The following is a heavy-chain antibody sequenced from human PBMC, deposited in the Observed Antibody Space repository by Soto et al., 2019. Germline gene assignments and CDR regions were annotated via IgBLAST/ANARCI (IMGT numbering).Heavy chain of an antibody. J-gene: IGHJ4*02. CDR2: IYYSGST. CDR1: GGSISSYY. Sequence: SETLSLTCTVSGGSISSYYWSWIRQPPGKGLEWSGYIYYSGSTNYNPSLKSRVTISVDTSKNQFSLKLSSVTAADTAVYYCASTNQYSYGVDYWGQGTLVTVSS. V-gene: IGHV4-59*01. D-gene: IGHD5-18*01. CDR3: ASTNQYSYGVDY.